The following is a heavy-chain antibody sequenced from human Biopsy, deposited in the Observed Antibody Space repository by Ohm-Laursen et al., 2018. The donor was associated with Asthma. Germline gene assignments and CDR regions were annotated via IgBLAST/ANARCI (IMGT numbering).Heavy chain of an antibody. CDR2: IYYSGRT. V-gene: IGHV4-39*02. J-gene: IGHJ2*01. D-gene: IGHD6-6*01. Sequence: TLSLTCIVSGDAMSTSGSYWGWIRQSPGKGLEWIGGIYYSGRTYYNPSLESRVTISEDTSKNHFSLKVTSVTAADTAVYYCARAVSSSSYWYFDLWGRGDLVTVSS. CDR1: GDAMSTSGSY. CDR3: ARAVSSSSYWYFDL.